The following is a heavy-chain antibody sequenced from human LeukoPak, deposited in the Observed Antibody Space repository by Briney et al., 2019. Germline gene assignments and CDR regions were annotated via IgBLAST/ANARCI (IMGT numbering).Heavy chain of an antibody. J-gene: IGHJ5*02. CDR2: INPNSGGT. CDR1: GYTFTGYY. V-gene: IGHV1-2*02. CDR3: ARASYSSSWYESGYWFDP. Sequence: GASVKVSCKASGYTFTGYYMHWVRQAPGQGLEWMGWINPNSGGTNYAQKFQGRVTMTRDTSISTAYMELSSLRSEDTAVYYCARASYSSSWYESGYWFDPWGQGTLVTVSS. D-gene: IGHD6-13*01.